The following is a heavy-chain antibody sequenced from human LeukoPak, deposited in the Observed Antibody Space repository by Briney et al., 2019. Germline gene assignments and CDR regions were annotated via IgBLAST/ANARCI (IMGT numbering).Heavy chain of an antibody. D-gene: IGHD5-18*01. CDR3: ARTNVDIAMVFWFDP. CDR2: ISSSSTYT. V-gene: IGHV3-11*06. CDR1: GFTFSDYY. Sequence: PGGSLRLSCAASGFTFSDYYMSWIRQAPGKGLEWVSYISSSSTYTNYAASVKGRFTISRDDAKNSLYLQMNSLRAEDTAIYYCARTNVDIAMVFWFDPWGQGTLVTVSS. J-gene: IGHJ5*02.